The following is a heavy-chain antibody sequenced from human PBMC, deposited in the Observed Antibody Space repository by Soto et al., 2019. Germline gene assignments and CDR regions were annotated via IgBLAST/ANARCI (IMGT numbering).Heavy chain of an antibody. CDR3: ARPRVLGYDILTGDYGMDV. D-gene: IGHD3-9*01. J-gene: IGHJ6*02. V-gene: IGHV3-30-3*01. Sequence: QVQLVESGGGVVQPGRSLRLSCAASGFTFSSYAMHWVRQAPGKGLEWVAVISYDGSNKYYADSVKGRFTISRDNSKNTLYLQMNSLRAEDTAVYYCARPRVLGYDILTGDYGMDVWGQGTTVTVSS. CDR1: GFTFSSYA. CDR2: ISYDGSNK.